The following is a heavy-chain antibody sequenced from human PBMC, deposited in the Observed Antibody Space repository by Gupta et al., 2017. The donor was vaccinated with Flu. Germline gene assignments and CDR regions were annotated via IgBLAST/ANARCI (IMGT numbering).Heavy chain of an antibody. CDR2: TRNKANSYTT. V-gene: IGHV3-72*01. CDR3: ARGAYSSGWRDFDY. D-gene: IGHD6-19*01. J-gene: IGHJ4*02. Sequence: PGKGLEWVGRTRNKANSYTTEYAASVKGRFTISRDDSKNSLYLQMNSLKTEDTAVYYCARGAYSSGWRDFDYWGQGTLVTVSS.